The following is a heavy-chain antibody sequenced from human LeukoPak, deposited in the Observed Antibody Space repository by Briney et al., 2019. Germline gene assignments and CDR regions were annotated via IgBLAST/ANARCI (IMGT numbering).Heavy chain of an antibody. Sequence: SQTLSLTCALSGDSVSSNSAAWNWIRQSPSRGLEWLGRTYYRSKWYNDYAVSVKSRITINPDTSKNQFSLQLNSVTPEDTAVYYCATSIYYDILTGYYPDYYYYYMDVWGKGTTVTVSS. CDR1: GDSVSSNSAA. V-gene: IGHV6-1*01. CDR3: ATSIYYDILTGYYPDYYYYYMDV. J-gene: IGHJ6*03. CDR2: TYYRSKWYN. D-gene: IGHD3-9*01.